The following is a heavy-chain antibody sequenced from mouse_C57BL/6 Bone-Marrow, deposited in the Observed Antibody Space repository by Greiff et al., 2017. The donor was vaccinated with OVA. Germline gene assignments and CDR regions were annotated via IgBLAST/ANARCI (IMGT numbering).Heavy chain of an antibody. V-gene: IGHV1-50*01. Sequence: QVQLQQPGAELVKPGASVKLSCKASGYTFTSYWMQWVNQRPGQGLEWIGEIDPPDRSPHSNQQFKGKAPLTVDTSSSTAYMQLSSLTSEDAAVDDCARDYDYEAYYVDYWGQGTTLTVSS. CDR3: ARDYDYEAYYVDY. D-gene: IGHD2-4*01. CDR2: IDPPDRSP. J-gene: IGHJ2*01. CDR1: GYTFTSYW.